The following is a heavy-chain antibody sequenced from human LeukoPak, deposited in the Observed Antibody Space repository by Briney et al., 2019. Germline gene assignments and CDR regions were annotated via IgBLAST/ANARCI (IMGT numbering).Heavy chain of an antibody. CDR3: AKAQIKDSTWSSFDY. Sequence: GGSLRLSCAASGFTFSSYAMSWVRQAPGKGLEWVSTIDSSAGSPDYADSVKGRFTISRDNSKNTLYLQMNSLRAEDTAVYYCAKAQIKDSTWSSFDYWGQGTLVTVSS. V-gene: IGHV3-23*01. CDR1: GFTFSSYA. J-gene: IGHJ4*02. D-gene: IGHD6-13*01. CDR2: IDSSAGSP.